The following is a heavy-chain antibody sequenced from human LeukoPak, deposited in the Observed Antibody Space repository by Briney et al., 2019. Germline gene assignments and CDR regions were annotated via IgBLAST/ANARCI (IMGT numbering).Heavy chain of an antibody. J-gene: IGHJ6*03. D-gene: IGHD1-1*01. CDR3: TRGGVGRHYYYYYMDV. CDR1: GYTFTSYG. V-gene: IGHV1-18*01. CDR2: ISDYNGNT. Sequence: ASVKVSFKASGYTFTSYGISWVRQAPGQGLEWMGWISDYNGNTDYAQKLQGRVTMNTDTSTSTDYMELRSLRSDDTAVYYCTRGGVGRHYYYYYMDVWGKGTTVTVSS.